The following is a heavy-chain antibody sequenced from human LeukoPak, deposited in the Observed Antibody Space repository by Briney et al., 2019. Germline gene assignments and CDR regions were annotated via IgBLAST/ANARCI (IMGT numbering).Heavy chain of an antibody. D-gene: IGHD6-13*01. V-gene: IGHV4-59*01. J-gene: IGHJ3*02. Sequence: SETLSLTCTVSGGSISSYYWSWIRQPPGKGLEWIGYIYYSRSTNYNPSLKSRVAISVDTSKNQFSLKLSSVTAADTAVYYCARDPWAAAGTGVWAFDIWGQGTMVTVSS. CDR2: IYYSRST. CDR3: ARDPWAAAGTGVWAFDI. CDR1: GGSISSYY.